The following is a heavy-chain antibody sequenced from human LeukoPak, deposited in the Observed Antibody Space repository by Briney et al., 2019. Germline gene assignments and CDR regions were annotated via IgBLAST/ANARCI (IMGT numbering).Heavy chain of an antibody. Sequence: SETLSLTCNVSGDSITSGGFYWAWIRQSPRKRLEWIGNVYYSGSTQYNPSLRGRVSISMDMTKNQFSLNLNSVSVTDTAIYYCARRDYAAWFDPWGQGTLVTVSS. CDR1: GDSITSGGFY. J-gene: IGHJ5*02. CDR3: ARRDYAAWFDP. D-gene: IGHD4/OR15-4a*01. CDR2: VYYSGST. V-gene: IGHV4-39*01.